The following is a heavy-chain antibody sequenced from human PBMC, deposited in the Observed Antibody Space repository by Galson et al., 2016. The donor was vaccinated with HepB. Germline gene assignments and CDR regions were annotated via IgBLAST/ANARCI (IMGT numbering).Heavy chain of an antibody. CDR1: GGSISSRNW. Sequence: SETLSLTCSASGGSISSRNWWSWVRQSPGKGLEWIGYIYYTGTTSYNPSLKSRVTFSIDTSKNQFSLKLSSVTAADTAVFYCARGGGLYLAPQFDYWGQGILVTVSS. CDR2: IYYTGTT. D-gene: IGHD2-2*02. CDR3: ARGGGLYLAPQFDY. V-gene: IGHV4-4*02. J-gene: IGHJ4*02.